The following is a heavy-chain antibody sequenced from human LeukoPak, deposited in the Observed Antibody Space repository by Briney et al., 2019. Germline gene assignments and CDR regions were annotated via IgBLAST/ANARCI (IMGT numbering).Heavy chain of an antibody. V-gene: IGHV4-59*08. J-gene: IGHJ6*02. Sequence: SETLTPTCTVSGGSISSYYWSWIRQPPGKGLEWIGYIYYSGSTNYNPSLKSRVTISVDTSKNQFSLKLSSVTAADTAVYYCARHGAAGSYYYGMDVWGQGTTVTVSS. CDR3: ARHGAAGSYYYGMDV. CDR2: IYYSGST. D-gene: IGHD6-13*01. CDR1: GGSISSYY.